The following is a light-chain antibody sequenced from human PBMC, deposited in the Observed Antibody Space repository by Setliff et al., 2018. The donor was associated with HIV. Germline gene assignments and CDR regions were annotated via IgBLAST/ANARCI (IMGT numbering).Light chain of an antibody. CDR2: EVS. CDR3: SSYTSSSTLHV. V-gene: IGLV2-14*01. J-gene: IGLJ1*01. Sequence: QSALAQPASVSGSPGQSITISCTGTSSDVGGYNYVSWYQQHPGKAPKLMLYEVSNRPSGVSNRFSGSKAGNTASLTISGLQAEDEADYYCSSYTSSSTLHVFGTGTKVTVL. CDR1: SSDVGGYNY.